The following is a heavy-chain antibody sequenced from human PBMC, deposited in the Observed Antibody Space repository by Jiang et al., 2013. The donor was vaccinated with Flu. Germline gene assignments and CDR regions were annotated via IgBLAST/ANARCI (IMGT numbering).Heavy chain of an antibody. D-gene: IGHD3-22*01. J-gene: IGHJ4*02. Sequence: GPGLVKPSETLSLTCTVSGGSISSYYWSWIRQPPGKGLEWIGYIYYSGSTNYNPSLKSRVTISVDTSKNQFSLKLSSVTAADTAVYYCARRARYYYDSSGYFDYWGQGTLGHRLL. CDR3: ARRARYYYDSSGYFDY. CDR2: IYYSGST. V-gene: IGHV4-59*08. CDR1: GGSISSYY.